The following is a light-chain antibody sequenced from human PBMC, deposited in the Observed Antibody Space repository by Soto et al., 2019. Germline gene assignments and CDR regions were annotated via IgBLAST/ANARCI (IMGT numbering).Light chain of an antibody. J-gene: IGKJ2*01. CDR1: QGISSY. CDR3: QQLNSYPQT. V-gene: IGKV1-9*01. Sequence: DIQLTQSPSFLSASVGDRVTITCRASQGISSYLAWYQQKPGQAPKLLIYAASTLQSGVPSRFSGSGSGTEFTLTLSSLQPEDFATYYCQQLNSYPQTFGQGTKLEIK. CDR2: AAS.